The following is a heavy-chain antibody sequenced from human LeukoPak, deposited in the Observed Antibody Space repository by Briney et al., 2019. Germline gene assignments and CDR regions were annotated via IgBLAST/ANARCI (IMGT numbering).Heavy chain of an antibody. CDR1: GFTFSSYA. CDR3: AKDFSYYYGSGSYYWGNWFDP. CDR2: ISGSGGST. Sequence: GGSLRLSCAASGFTFSSYAMSWVRQAPGKGLEWVSAISGSGGSTYYADSVKGRFTISRDNSKNTLYLQMNSLRAEDTAVYYCAKDFSYYYGSGSYYWGNWFDPWGQGTLVTVSS. J-gene: IGHJ5*02. V-gene: IGHV3-23*01. D-gene: IGHD3-10*01.